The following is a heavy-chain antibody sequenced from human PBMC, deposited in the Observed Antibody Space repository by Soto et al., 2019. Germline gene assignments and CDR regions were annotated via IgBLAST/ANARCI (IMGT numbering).Heavy chain of an antibody. Sequence: QVQLVQSGAEVKKPGSSVKVSCKASGGTFSSYAISWVRQAPGQGLEWMGGIIPIFGTANYAQKFQGRVTIPPDESTSTAYMELRSLRSEDTGVDYCARDSLCGSYHLYHFDYWGQGTLVTVSS. CDR1: GGTFSSYA. CDR2: IIPIFGTA. J-gene: IGHJ4*02. CDR3: ARDSLCGSYHLYHFDY. D-gene: IGHD1-26*01. V-gene: IGHV1-69*01.